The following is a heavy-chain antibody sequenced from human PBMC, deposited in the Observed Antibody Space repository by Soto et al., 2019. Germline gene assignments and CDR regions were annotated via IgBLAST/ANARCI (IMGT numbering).Heavy chain of an antibody. CDR1: GGTFSSYT. D-gene: IGHD3-22*01. V-gene: IGHV1-69*08. CDR3: ARDLPSDDSSGYYFGY. CDR2: IIPILGIA. J-gene: IGHJ4*02. Sequence: QVQLVQSGAEVKKPGSSVKVSCKASGGTFSSYTISWVRQAPGQGLEWMGRIIPILGIANYAQKFQGRVTITADKSTSTAYMELSSLRSEDTAVYYCARDLPSDDSSGYYFGYWGQGTLVTVSS.